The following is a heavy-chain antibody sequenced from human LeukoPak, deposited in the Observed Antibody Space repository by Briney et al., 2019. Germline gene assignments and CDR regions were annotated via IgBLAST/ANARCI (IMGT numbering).Heavy chain of an antibody. Sequence: GGSLRLSCAASGFTFSSYAMSWVRQAPGKGLEWVSAISGSGGSTYYADSVKGRFTISRDNSKNTLYLQMNSLRAEDTAVYYCARDYSRDYYYYGMDVWGQGTTVTVSS. CDR3: ARDYSRDYYYYGMDV. D-gene: IGHD4-11*01. CDR1: GFTFSSYA. V-gene: IGHV3-23*01. CDR2: ISGSGGST. J-gene: IGHJ6*02.